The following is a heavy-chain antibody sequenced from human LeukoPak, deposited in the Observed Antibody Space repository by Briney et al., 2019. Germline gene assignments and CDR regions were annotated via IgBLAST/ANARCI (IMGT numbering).Heavy chain of an antibody. V-gene: IGHV3-30*18. CDR3: AKGNSGSYYGTTYFDY. Sequence: GRSLRLSCAASGFTFSSYGMHWVRQAPGKGLEWVAVISYDGSNKYYADSVKGRFTISRDNSKNTLCLQMNSLRAEDTAVYYCAKGNSGSYYGTTYFDYWGQGTLVTVSS. D-gene: IGHD1-26*01. CDR1: GFTFSSYG. CDR2: ISYDGSNK. J-gene: IGHJ4*02.